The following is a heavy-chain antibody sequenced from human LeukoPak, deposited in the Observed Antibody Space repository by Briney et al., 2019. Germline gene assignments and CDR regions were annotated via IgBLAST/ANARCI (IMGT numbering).Heavy chain of an antibody. CDR3: ARGPAGRCSSTSCYTPGYYYYMDV. J-gene: IGHJ6*03. CDR1: GGSFSGYY. D-gene: IGHD2-2*02. Sequence: SETLSLTCAVYGGSFSGYYWSWIRQPPGKGLEWIGEINHSGSTNYNPSLKSRVTISVDTSKNQFSLKLGSVTAADTAVYYCARGPAGRCSSTSCYTPGYYYYMDVWGKGTTVTVSS. V-gene: IGHV4-34*01. CDR2: INHSGST.